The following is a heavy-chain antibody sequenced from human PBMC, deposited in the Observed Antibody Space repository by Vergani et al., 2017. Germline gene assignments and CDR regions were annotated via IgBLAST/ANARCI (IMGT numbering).Heavy chain of an antibody. CDR1: GGTFSSYT. J-gene: IGHJ5*02. V-gene: IGHV1-69*02. CDR3: ARASDTALWAYNWFAP. D-gene: IGHD5-18*01. CDR2: IIPILGIA. Sequence: QVQLVQSGAEVKKPGSSVKVSCKASGGTFSSYTISWVRQAPGQGLEWMGRIIPILGIANYAQKFQGRVTITADKSTSTAYMELSSLRSEDTAVYYCARASDTALWAYNWFAPWGQGTLVTVSS.